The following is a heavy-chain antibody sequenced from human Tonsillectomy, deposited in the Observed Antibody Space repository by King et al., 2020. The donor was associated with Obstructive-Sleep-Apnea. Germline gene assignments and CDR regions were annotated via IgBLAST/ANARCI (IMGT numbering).Heavy chain of an antibody. Sequence: QLQESGPGLVKPSETLSLTCTVSGGSISSYYWSWIRQPPGKGLEWIGYIYYSGSTNYNPSLKSRVTISVDTSKNQFSLKLSSVTAADTAVYYCARDRQGSGEFLFDYWGQGTLVTVSS. CDR3: ARDRQGSGEFLFDY. V-gene: IGHV4-59*01. CDR1: GGSISSYY. J-gene: IGHJ4*02. D-gene: IGHD3-10*01. CDR2: IYYSGST.